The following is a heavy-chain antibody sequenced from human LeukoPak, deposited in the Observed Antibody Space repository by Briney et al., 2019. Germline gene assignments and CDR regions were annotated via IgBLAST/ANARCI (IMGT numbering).Heavy chain of an antibody. V-gene: IGHV3-64D*06. J-gene: IGHJ5*02. CDR3: VRGSGWFDP. D-gene: IGHD1-14*01. Sequence: AGGSLRLSCSASGFTFSGYAMHRVRQAPGQGLEYLSAISSSSGISTYYADSVKGRFTISRDNSKNMVHLQMSSLRAEDTAVYYCVRGSGWFDPWGQGTLVTVSS. CDR2: ISSSSGIST. CDR1: GFTFSGYA.